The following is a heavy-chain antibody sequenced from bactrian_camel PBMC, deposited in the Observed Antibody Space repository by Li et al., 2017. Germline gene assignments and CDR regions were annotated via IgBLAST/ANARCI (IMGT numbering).Heavy chain of an antibody. V-gene: IGHV3S53*01. J-gene: IGHJ4*01. CDR1: VSSANDYC. CDR3: AARLGFTANWGDWREPDY. CDR2: FENDGRI. D-gene: IGHD5*01. Sequence: HVQLVESGGGSVQAGGSLRLSCAVSVSSANDYCLGWFRQASGKQREGVAVFENDGRIRYADSMKGRFTISRDNVKNTVTLQMNYLSPEDTGTYYCAARLGFTANWGDWREPDYWGQGTQVTVS.